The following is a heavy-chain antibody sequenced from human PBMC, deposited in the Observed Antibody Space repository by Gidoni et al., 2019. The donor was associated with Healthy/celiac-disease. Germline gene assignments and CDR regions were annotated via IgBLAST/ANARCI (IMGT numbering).Heavy chain of an antibody. V-gene: IGHV3-33*01. Sequence: QVQLVESGGGVVQPGRSLRLSCAASGFPFSSYGMHWVRQAPGKGLEWVAVIWYDGSNKYYADSVKGRFTISRDNSKNTLYLQMNSLRAEDTAVYYCARPWGDILTGYLDAFDIWGQGTMVTVSS. CDR3: ARPWGDILTGYLDAFDI. D-gene: IGHD3-9*01. CDR2: IWYDGSNK. CDR1: GFPFSSYG. J-gene: IGHJ3*02.